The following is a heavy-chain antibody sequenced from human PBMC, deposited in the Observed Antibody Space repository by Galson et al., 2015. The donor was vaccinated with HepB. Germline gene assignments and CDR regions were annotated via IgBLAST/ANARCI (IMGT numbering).Heavy chain of an antibody. J-gene: IGHJ3*02. V-gene: IGHV1-18*01. CDR1: GYTFTSYG. D-gene: IGHD6-13*01. CDR3: AAPGYSSSWHDAFDI. CDR2: ISAYNGNT. Sequence: SVKVSCKASGYTFTSYGISWVRQAPGQGLEWMGWISAYNGNTNYAQKLQGRVTMTTDTPTSTAYMELRSLRSDDTAVYYCAAPGYSSSWHDAFDIWGQGTMVTVSS.